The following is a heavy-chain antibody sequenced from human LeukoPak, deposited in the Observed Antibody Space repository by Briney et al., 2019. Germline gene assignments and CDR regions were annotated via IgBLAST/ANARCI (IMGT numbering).Heavy chain of an antibody. CDR1: GGSFSGYY. V-gene: IGHV4-34*01. CDR2: INHSGST. Sequence: SETLSLTCAVYGGSFSGYYWSWIRQPPGKGLEWIGEINHSGSTNYNPSFKSRVTISVDTSKNQFSLKLSSVTAADTAVYYCARGRITMIVVVPYYMDVWGKGTTVTVSS. J-gene: IGHJ6*03. D-gene: IGHD3-22*01. CDR3: ARGRITMIVVVPYYMDV.